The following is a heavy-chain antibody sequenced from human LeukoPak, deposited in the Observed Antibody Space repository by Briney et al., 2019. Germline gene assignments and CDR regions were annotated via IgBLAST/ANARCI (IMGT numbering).Heavy chain of an antibody. D-gene: IGHD5-18*01. CDR2: IKQDGSEK. J-gene: IGHJ4*02. V-gene: IGHV3-7*03. CDR1: GFTFSSYW. CDR3: ARAGDVDTAMVLDY. Sequence: GGSLRLSCAASGFTFSSYWMSWVRQAPGKGLEWVANIKQDGSEKYYVDSVKGRFTISRDNAKNSLYLQMNSLRAEDTAVYYCARAGDVDTAMVLDYWGPGTLVTVSS.